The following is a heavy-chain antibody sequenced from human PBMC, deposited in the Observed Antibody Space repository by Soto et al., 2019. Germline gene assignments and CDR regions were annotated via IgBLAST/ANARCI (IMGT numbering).Heavy chain of an antibody. J-gene: IGHJ5*02. CDR3: AGGNQYYYGSGSYYSNWFDP. CDR1: GGSISSGGYY. D-gene: IGHD3-10*01. Sequence: SETLSLTCTVSGGSISSGGYYWSWIRQHPGKGLEWIGYIYYSGSTYYNPSLKSRVTISVDTSKNQFSLKLSSVTAADTAVYYCAGGNQYYYGSGSYYSNWFDPWGQGTLVTVSS. V-gene: IGHV4-31*03. CDR2: IYYSGST.